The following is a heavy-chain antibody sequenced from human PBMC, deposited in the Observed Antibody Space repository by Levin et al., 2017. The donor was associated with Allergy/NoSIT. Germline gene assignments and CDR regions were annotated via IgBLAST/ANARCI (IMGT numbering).Heavy chain of an antibody. CDR2: IYHSGSS. V-gene: IGHV4-59*01. Sequence: ASETLSLTCTVSGASISSYYWTWIRQPPGKGLEWIGYIYHSGSSDYNPSLKSRVTISLDASKNQFSLKLSSVTAADTAVYYCARGTYYYYDSSGYLFWFDPWGQGTLVTVSS. D-gene: IGHD3-22*01. CDR3: ARGTYYYYDSSGYLFWFDP. J-gene: IGHJ5*02. CDR1: GASISSYY.